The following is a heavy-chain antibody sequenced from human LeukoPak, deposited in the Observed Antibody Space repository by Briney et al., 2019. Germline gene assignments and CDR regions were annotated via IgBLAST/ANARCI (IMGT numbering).Heavy chain of an antibody. Sequence: GGSLRPSCAASGFTFSSYSMNWVRQAPGKGLEWVSSISSSSSYIYYADSVKGRFTISRDNAKNSLYLQMNSLRAEDTAVYYCARGASSPHFDYWGQGTLVTVSS. CDR2: ISSSSSYI. CDR3: ARGASSPHFDY. D-gene: IGHD6-6*01. J-gene: IGHJ4*02. V-gene: IGHV3-21*01. CDR1: GFTFSSYS.